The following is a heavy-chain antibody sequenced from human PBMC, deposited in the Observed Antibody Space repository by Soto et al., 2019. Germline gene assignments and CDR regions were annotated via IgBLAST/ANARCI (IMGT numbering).Heavy chain of an antibody. J-gene: IGHJ4*02. CDR2: IIPIFDTA. D-gene: IGHD3-3*01. V-gene: IGHV1-69*13. Sequence: SVKVSCKASGGTFSSYAISWVRQAPGQGLEWMGGIIPIFDTANYAQKFQGRVTITADESTSTAYMELSSLRSEDTAVYYCARGWSGYYDFDYWGQGTLVTVSS. CDR3: ARGWSGYYDFDY. CDR1: GGTFSSYA.